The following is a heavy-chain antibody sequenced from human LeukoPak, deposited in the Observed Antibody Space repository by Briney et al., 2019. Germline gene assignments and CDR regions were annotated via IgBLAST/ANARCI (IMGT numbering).Heavy chain of an antibody. CDR2: MNPNSGNT. Sequence: ASVKVSCKASGYTFTSYDINWVRQATGQGLEWMGWMNPNSGNTGYAQKFQGRVTMTRNTSISTAYMELSSLRSEDTAVYYCARGYKIVVVRFMNYYYYYMDVWGKGTTVTVSS. J-gene: IGHJ6*03. CDR3: ARGYKIVVVRFMNYYYYYMDV. CDR1: GYTFTSYD. D-gene: IGHD3-22*01. V-gene: IGHV1-8*01.